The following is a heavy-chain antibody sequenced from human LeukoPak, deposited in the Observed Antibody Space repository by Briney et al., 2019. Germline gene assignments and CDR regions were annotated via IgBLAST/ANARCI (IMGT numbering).Heavy chain of an antibody. Sequence: SETLSLTCTVSGGSISSSDFYWGWIRRPPGKGLEWIGSIYYSGSTYYNPSLKSRVTISVDTSKNQFSLKLSSVTAADTAVYYCVSGKLRSSPGVDYWGQGTLVTVSS. CDR2: IYYSGST. CDR1: GGSISSSDFY. J-gene: IGHJ4*02. D-gene: IGHD6-6*01. CDR3: VSGKLRSSPGVDY. V-gene: IGHV4-39*07.